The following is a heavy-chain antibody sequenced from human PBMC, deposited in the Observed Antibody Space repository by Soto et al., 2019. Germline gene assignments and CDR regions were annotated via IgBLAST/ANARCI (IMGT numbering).Heavy chain of an antibody. CDR3: AILKLGYSKLDP. CDR1: GGSISSGDYY. Sequence: QVQLQESGPGLVKPSQTLSLTCTVSGGSISSGDYYWSWIRQPPGKGLEWIGYIYYSGSTYYNPSLNSRVTTSEDMSKYKFYPQLSSVTPVYMAVYYCAILKLGYSKLDPWGQGTLVTVSS. CDR2: IYYSGST. J-gene: IGHJ5*02. V-gene: IGHV4-30-4*01. D-gene: IGHD4-4*01.